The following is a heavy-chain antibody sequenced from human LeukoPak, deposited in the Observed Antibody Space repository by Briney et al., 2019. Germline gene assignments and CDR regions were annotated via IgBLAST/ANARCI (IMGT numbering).Heavy chain of an antibody. Sequence: GGSLRLSCAASGFTFSSYGMHWVRQAPGKGLEWVALISYDGSNTYYADSVKGRFTISRDNSKNTLYLQMNSLRAEDTAVYYCAKDSGVEKYGGLFLDYWGQGTLVTVSS. J-gene: IGHJ4*02. V-gene: IGHV3-30*18. CDR2: ISYDGSNT. CDR3: AKDSGVEKYGGLFLDY. CDR1: GFTFSSYG. D-gene: IGHD4-23*01.